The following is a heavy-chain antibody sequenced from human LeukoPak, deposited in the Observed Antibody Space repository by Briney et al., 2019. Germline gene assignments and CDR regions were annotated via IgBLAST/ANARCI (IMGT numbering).Heavy chain of an antibody. J-gene: IGHJ6*03. Sequence: PGGSLRLSCAASGFTVSSNSMSWVRQAPGKGLEWVSVIYSGGSTYYADSVKGRFTISRDNSKNTLYLQMNSLRAEDTAVYYCARVWAHYDILTGYYYYYMDVWGKGTTVTISS. CDR3: ARVWAHYDILTGYYYYYMDV. V-gene: IGHV3-53*01. CDR1: GFTVSSNS. D-gene: IGHD3-9*01. CDR2: IYSGGST.